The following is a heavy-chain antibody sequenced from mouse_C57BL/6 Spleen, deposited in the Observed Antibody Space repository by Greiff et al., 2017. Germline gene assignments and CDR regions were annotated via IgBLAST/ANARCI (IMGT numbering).Heavy chain of an antibody. Sequence: VQLQQPGTELVKPGASVKLCCKASGYTFTSYWMHWVKQRHGQGLEWIGNINPSNGGTNYNEKFKSKATLTVDKSSSTAYMQLSSLTSEDSAVYYCARYDGYYDYAMDYWGQGTSVTVSS. CDR3: ARYDGYYDYAMDY. V-gene: IGHV1-53*01. J-gene: IGHJ4*01. CDR1: GYTFTSYW. D-gene: IGHD2-3*01. CDR2: INPSNGGT.